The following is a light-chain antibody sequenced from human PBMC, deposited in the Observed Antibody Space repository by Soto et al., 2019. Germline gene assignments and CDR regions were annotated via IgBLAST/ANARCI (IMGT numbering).Light chain of an antibody. CDR1: QSVSSY. CDR3: KLPGQWPGT. V-gene: IGKV3-11*01. CDR2: DAS. Sequence: IVLTQSPDALSLSPGERASLSCRASQSVSSYLAWYQQKPGQAPRLLIYDASNRATGIPARFSGSGSGTDLTLTSSSLEPGDVAVYYLKLPGQWPGTCGQGTKVDIK. J-gene: IGKJ1*01.